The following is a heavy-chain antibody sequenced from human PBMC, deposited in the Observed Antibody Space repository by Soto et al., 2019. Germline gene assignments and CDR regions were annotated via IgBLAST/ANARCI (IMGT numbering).Heavy chain of an antibody. CDR3: AKDQTDVTLFDY. D-gene: IGHD2-21*02. Sequence: GGSLRLSCAASGFTFSTYAMGWVRQAPGKGLEWVSSISGRGVDTLYADSVKGRFTISRDNSRNTLYLQVNSLRAEDTAVYYCAKDQTDVTLFDYWGQGTLVTVSS. V-gene: IGHV3-23*01. J-gene: IGHJ4*02. CDR2: ISGRGVDT. CDR1: GFTFSTYA.